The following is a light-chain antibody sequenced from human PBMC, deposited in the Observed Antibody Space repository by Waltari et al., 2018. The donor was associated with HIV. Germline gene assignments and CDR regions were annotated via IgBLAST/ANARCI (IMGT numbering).Light chain of an antibody. CDR2: DVD. V-gene: IGLV2-14*03. CDR1: DSDLGIYNF. Sequence: SAVTQPASVPGLPGQSNTISCSGDDSDLGIYNFLSWYQPFPGQPPQLILYDVDSRASGISHRFSGSKSANTASLTISALRAEDEGHYYCASFLGDNTIVFGGGTKVTVL. J-gene: IGLJ2*01. CDR3: ASFLGDNTIV.